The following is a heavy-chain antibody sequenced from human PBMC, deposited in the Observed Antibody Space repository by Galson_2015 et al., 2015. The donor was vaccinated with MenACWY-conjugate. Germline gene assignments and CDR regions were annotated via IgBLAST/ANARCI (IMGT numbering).Heavy chain of an antibody. Sequence: SLRLSCAASGFTFSNYWMNWVRQVPGKGPEWVSNINKNGSAIYYVDSVKGRFTISRDNAKSSLFLQMNSLRAEDTAVYYCARDLEFYCGYNYCYFAYWGQGTLVTVSS. V-gene: IGHV3-7*03. D-gene: IGHD2-21*01. CDR3: ARDLEFYCGYNYCYFAY. CDR1: GFTFSNYW. CDR2: INKNGSAI. J-gene: IGHJ4*02.